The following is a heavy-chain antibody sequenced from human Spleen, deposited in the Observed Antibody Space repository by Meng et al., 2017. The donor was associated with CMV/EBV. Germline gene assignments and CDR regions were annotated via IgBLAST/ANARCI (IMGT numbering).Heavy chain of an antibody. CDR1: KFTFDDYT. D-gene: IGHD3-3*01. Sequence: GGSLRLSCAASKFTFDDYTMHWVRQAPGKGLKWVSLITWVGGNTYYADSVKGRFTISRDNAKNSLYLQMNSLRAEDTAVYYCARDLEITVFGVVQSNDYGMDVWGQGTTVTVSS. J-gene: IGHJ6*02. CDR3: ARDLEITVFGVVQSNDYGMDV. CDR2: ITWVGGNT. V-gene: IGHV3-43*01.